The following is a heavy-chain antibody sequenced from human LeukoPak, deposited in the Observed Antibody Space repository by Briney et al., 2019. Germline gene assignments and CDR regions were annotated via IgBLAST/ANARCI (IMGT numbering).Heavy chain of an antibody. CDR1: GFTFSTYG. Sequence: SGRSLRLSCAASGFTFSTYGMHWVRQAPGKGLEWVSAISGSGGSTYYADSVKGRFTISRDNSKNTLYLQMNSLRAEDTAVYYCAKRSGGNQGYFDYWGQGTLVTVSS. J-gene: IGHJ4*02. CDR3: AKRSGGNQGYFDY. CDR2: ISGSGGST. D-gene: IGHD3-16*01. V-gene: IGHV3-23*01.